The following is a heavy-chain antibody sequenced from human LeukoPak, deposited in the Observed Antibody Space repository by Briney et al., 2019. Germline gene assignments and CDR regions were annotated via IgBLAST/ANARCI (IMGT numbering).Heavy chain of an antibody. V-gene: IGHV3-53*01. Sequence: GESLRLSCAASGLTVSSNYMSWVRQAPGKGLECVSVIYGGGRTYYADSVKGRFTISRDNSKNTLYLQMNSLRGEDTAVYYCARVPHYHYVMDVWGKGTTVTVSS. J-gene: IGHJ6*04. CDR2: IYGGGRT. CDR1: GLTVSSNY. CDR3: ARVPHYHYVMDV.